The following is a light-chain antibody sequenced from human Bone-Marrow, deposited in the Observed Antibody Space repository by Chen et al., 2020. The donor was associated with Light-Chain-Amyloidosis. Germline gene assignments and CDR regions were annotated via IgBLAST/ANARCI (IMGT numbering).Light chain of an antibody. Sequence: DIQMTQSPSSLSASVRDRVTITCRASQGISSSLAWYQQKSGKAPKLLVFGASTLESGVPSRFNGSGSGTVYTLTISSLQPEDFATYFCQQYYGTPRTLGQGTKVEIK. CDR2: GAS. V-gene: IGKV1-NL1*01. J-gene: IGKJ1*01. CDR3: QQYYGTPRT. CDR1: QGISSS.